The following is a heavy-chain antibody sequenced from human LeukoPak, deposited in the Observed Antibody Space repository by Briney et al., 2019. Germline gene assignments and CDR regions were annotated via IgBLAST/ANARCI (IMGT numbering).Heavy chain of an antibody. CDR1: GFTFSSSG. CDR2: ISASGGST. V-gene: IGHV3-23*01. J-gene: IGHJ4*02. Sequence: PGGSLRLSCAASGFTFSSSGMSWVRQAPGKGLEWVSSISASGGSTYYADSVKGRFTISRDNAKNTLYLQMNGLRAEDTALYYCAKRAPYYFDYWGQGTLVTVSS. CDR3: AKRAPYYFDY.